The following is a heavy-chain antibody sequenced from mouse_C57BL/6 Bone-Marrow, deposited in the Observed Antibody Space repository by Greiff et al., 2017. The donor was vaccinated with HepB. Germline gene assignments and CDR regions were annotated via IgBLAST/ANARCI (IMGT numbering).Heavy chain of an antibody. CDR3: ARRWGEYFDY. D-gene: IGHD1-1*02. V-gene: IGHV1-52*01. Sequence: QVQLQQSGAELVRPGSSVKLSCKASGYTFTSYWMHWVKQRPIQGLEWIGNIDPSDSETHYNQKFKDKATLTVDKSSSTAYMQLSSLTSEDSAVYYCARRWGEYFDYWGQGTTLTVSS. J-gene: IGHJ2*01. CDR1: GYTFTSYW. CDR2: IDPSDSET.